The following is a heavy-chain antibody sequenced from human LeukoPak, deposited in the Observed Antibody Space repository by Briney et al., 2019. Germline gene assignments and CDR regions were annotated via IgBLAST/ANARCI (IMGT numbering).Heavy chain of an antibody. V-gene: IGHV3-30*03. CDR2: ISYDGSNK. CDR3: VSNTLIIAAAFYDS. D-gene: IGHD6-13*01. CDR1: GFTFSSYG. J-gene: IGHJ4*02. Sequence: PGGSLRLSCAASGFTFSSYGMHWVRQAPGKGLEWVAVISYDGSNKYYADSVKGRFTISRDNSKNTLYLQMNSLRAEDTAVYYCVSNTLIIAAAFYDSWGQGTLVTVSS.